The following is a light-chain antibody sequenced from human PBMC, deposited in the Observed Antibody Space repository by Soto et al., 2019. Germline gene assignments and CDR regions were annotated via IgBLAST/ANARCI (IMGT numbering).Light chain of an antibody. Sequence: EIVLTQSPATLSSSPGERATLSCRASRGIDTYLAWYQQKRGQAPRLLIYDASNRTTGIPARFSGGGSGTDFTLSISSLETDDFAVYYCQQRSSWPLTFGGGTKV. CDR3: QQRSSWPLT. CDR2: DAS. CDR1: RGIDTY. J-gene: IGKJ4*01. V-gene: IGKV3-11*01.